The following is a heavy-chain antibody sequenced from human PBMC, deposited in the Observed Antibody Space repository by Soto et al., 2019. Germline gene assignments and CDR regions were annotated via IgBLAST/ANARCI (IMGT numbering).Heavy chain of an antibody. CDR1: GGSISSGDYY. Sequence: SETLSLTCTVSGGSISSGDYYWSWIRQPPGKGLEWIGYIYYSGSTYYNPSLKSRVTISVDTSKNQFSLKLSSVTAADTAVYYCARGLQPNNYYHYGMDVWGQGTTVTVSS. CDR3: ARGLQPNNYYHYGMDV. CDR2: IYYSGST. V-gene: IGHV4-30-4*01. D-gene: IGHD4-4*01. J-gene: IGHJ6*02.